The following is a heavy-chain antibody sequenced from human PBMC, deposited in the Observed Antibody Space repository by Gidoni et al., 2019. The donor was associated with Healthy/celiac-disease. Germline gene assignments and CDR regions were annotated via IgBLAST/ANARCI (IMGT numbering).Heavy chain of an antibody. CDR3: ARVVDYYDSSGYYPFNWFDP. V-gene: IGHV4-34*01. CDR1: GGSFSGYY. D-gene: IGHD3-22*01. J-gene: IGHJ5*02. CDR2: INHSGST. Sequence: QVPLQQWGAGLLKPSETLSLTCAVYGGSFSGYYWRWIRQTPGKGLEWIGEINHSGSTNYNPSLKSRVTISVDTSKSQFSLKLSCVTAADTAVYYCARVVDYYDSSGYYPFNWFDPWGQGTLVTVSS.